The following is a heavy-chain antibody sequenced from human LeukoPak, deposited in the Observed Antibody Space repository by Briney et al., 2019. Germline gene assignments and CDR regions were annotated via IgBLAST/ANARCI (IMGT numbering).Heavy chain of an antibody. CDR2: ISSSSSYI. J-gene: IGHJ4*02. Sequence: GGSLRLSCAASGFTFSDYIMNWVRQAPGKGLEWVSSISSSSSYIYYADSMKGRFTISRDNAKNSLYLQMNSLRAEDTAVYYCARDYGGSSPFDYWGQGTLVTVSS. CDR1: GFTFSDYI. CDR3: ARDYGGSSPFDY. V-gene: IGHV3-21*01. D-gene: IGHD4-23*01.